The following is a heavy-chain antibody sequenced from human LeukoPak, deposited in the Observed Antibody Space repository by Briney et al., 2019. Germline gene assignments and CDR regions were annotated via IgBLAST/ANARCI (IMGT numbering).Heavy chain of an antibody. CDR1: GYSFTSYW. Sequence: GESQKISCKGSGYSFTSYWIGWVRQMPGKGLEWMGIIYHGDSDTRYSPSFQGQVTISADKSISTAYLQWSSLKASDTAMYYCASADSPYCSSTSCYTGNAFDIWGQGTMVTVSS. D-gene: IGHD2-2*02. CDR3: ASADSPYCSSTSCYTGNAFDI. J-gene: IGHJ3*02. V-gene: IGHV5-51*01. CDR2: IYHGDSDT.